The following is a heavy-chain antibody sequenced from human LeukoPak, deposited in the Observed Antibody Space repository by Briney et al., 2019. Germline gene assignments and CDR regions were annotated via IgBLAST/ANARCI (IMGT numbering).Heavy chain of an antibody. CDR2: INHSVST. CDR1: GGSFSGFY. CDR3: ARVVWYLDL. Sequence: SETLSLTCAVYGGSFSGFYWSWIRQPAGKGLEWIGEINHSVSTNYNPSLKSRVTISVDTSKNQFSLKLNSVTAADTAVYYCARVVWYLDLWGRGTLVTVSS. J-gene: IGHJ2*01. V-gene: IGHV4-34*01. D-gene: IGHD3-16*02.